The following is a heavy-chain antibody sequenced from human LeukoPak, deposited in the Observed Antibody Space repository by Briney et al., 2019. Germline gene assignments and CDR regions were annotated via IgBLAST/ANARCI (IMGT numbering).Heavy chain of an antibody. V-gene: IGHV3-48*01. CDR2: ISGSSRPI. CDR3: ARDYSYGFLN. D-gene: IGHD5-18*01. CDR1: GFTFSSYS. J-gene: IGHJ4*02. Sequence: GGSLRLSCAASGFTFSSYSMNWVRQAPGGGLEWVSYISGSSRPIYYADSVKGRFTISRDNAKNSLYPQMNSLRAEDTAVYYCARDYSYGFLNWGQGTLVTVSS.